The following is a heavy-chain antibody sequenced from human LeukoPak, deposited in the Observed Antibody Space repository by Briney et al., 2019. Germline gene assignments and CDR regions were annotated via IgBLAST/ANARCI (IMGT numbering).Heavy chain of an antibody. CDR3: ARDGVGAFGGVNDY. Sequence: ASVKVSCKASGYTFTGYYMHWVRQAPGQGLEWMGWINPNSGGTNYAQKFQGRVTMTRDTSISTAYMELRSLRSDDTAVYYCARDGVGAFGGVNDYWGQGTLVTVSS. V-gene: IGHV1-2*02. D-gene: IGHD3-16*01. CDR1: GYTFTGYY. J-gene: IGHJ4*02. CDR2: INPNSGGT.